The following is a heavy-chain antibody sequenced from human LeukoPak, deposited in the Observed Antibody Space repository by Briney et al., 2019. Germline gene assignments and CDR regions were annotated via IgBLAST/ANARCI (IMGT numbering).Heavy chain of an antibody. CDR3: TRDPLTQNDY. Sequence: PGGSLRLSCAASGFTFDSYWMSWVRQAPGKGLEWVANIKQDGNEKYYVDSVKGRFTIYRDNAENSLYLQMNSLRAEDTAVYYCTRDPLTQNDYRGQGTLVTVSS. CDR1: GFTFDSYW. D-gene: IGHD1-14*01. V-gene: IGHV3-7*01. J-gene: IGHJ4*02. CDR2: IKQDGNEK.